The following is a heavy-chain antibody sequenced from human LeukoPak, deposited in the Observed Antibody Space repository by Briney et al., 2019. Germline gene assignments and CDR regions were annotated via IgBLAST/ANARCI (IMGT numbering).Heavy chain of an antibody. D-gene: IGHD1-7*01. J-gene: IGHJ4*02. CDR1: GYTFSTYG. V-gene: IGHV1-18*01. Sequence: ASVKVSCKASGYTFSTYGISWVRQAPGQGLEWMGWISAYNSQTNYAQKVQGRVTMTTDTSTKTAYMELRSLGSDDTAVYYCAGVAGFYWNSDSFDSWDQGTQVAVSS. CDR2: ISAYNSQT. CDR3: AGVAGFYWNSDSFDS.